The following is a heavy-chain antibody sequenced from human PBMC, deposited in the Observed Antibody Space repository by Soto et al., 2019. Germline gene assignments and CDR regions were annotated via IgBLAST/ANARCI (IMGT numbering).Heavy chain of an antibody. CDR1: GNTLTSFY. Sequence: ASVKVSCKTSGNTLTSFYIHWVRQAPGQGLEWVGRLSPTAGGTNYAQHFQGRVTVTWDMSTFTAYMELSSLIYEDTAVYYCARPPGYVTDWYYFDTWGQGTQVTVSS. J-gene: IGHJ4*02. V-gene: IGHV1-2*02. CDR3: ARPPGYVTDWYYFDT. D-gene: IGHD3-9*01. CDR2: LSPTAGGT.